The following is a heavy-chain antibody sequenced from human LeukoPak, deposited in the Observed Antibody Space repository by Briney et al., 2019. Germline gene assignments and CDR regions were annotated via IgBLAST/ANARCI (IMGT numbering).Heavy chain of an antibody. V-gene: IGHV3-66*02. Sequence: PGGSLRLSCAASGFTVSSNYMSWVRQAPGKGLEWVSVIYSGGSTYYADSVKGRFTISRDNSKNTLYLQMNSLRAEDTAVYYCARRSEYYDILTGYSYYSDYWGQGTLVTVSS. D-gene: IGHD3-9*01. CDR1: GFTVSSNY. J-gene: IGHJ4*02. CDR3: ARRSEYYDILTGYSYYSDY. CDR2: IYSGGST.